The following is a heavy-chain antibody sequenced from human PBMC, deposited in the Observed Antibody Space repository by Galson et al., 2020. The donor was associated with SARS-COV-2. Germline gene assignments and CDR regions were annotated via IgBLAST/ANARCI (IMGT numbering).Heavy chain of an antibody. CDR1: GFMVSGHY. J-gene: IGHJ3*01. CDR2: LHSGGGT. CDR3: ARDLLNAFDV. Sequence: QLGESLKISCAASGFMVSGHYMSWVRQAPGKGLEWVSVLHSGGGTYYADSVKGRFTVSRDNSKNTLYLQMNSLRPDDTAVYYCARDLLNAFDVWGQGTMVTVSS. V-gene: IGHV3-53*05.